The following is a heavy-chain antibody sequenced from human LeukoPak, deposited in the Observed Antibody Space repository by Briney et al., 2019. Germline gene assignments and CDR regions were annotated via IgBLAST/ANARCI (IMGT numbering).Heavy chain of an antibody. J-gene: IGHJ5*02. CDR3: AKAAGYSTIYWFDP. CDR1: GGAIRSSH. Sequence: SETLSLTCTVSGGAIRSSHWSWIRQPPGKGLEFVGYIYYSGTSNYNPSLKSRVTMSVDTSNNQFSLKLNSVTAADTAVYYCAKAAGYSTIYWFDPWGQGTLVTVSS. V-gene: IGHV4-59*01. CDR2: IYYSGTS. D-gene: IGHD6-13*01.